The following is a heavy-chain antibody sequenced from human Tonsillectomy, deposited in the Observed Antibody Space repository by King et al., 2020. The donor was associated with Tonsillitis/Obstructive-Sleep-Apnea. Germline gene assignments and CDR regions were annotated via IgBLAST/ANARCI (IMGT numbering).Heavy chain of an antibody. Sequence: QLQESGPGLVKPSETLSLTCTVSGGSISSYYWSWIRQPPGKGLEWIGYIYYSGSTNYNPSLKSRVTISLDTSKNQFSLKLSSVTAADTAVYYCARGRKYDFWSGYYSGRGTYYYYYYMDVWGKGTTVTVSS. V-gene: IGHV4-59*01. CDR1: GGSISSYY. CDR3: ARGRKYDFWSGYYSGRGTYYYYYYMDV. J-gene: IGHJ6*03. D-gene: IGHD3-3*01. CDR2: IYYSGST.